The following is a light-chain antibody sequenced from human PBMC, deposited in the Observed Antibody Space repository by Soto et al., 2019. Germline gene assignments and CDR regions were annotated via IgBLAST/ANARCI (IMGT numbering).Light chain of an antibody. CDR1: QGVSSN. CDR2: GAS. J-gene: IGKJ3*01. V-gene: IGKV3-15*01. CDR3: QQYNNWPFT. Sequence: EIVMTQSPATLSVSPGERATLSCRASQGVSSNLAWYQQKPGQAPRLLIYGASTRATGIPARFSGSGSGTEFTLTISILQSEDFAVYYCQQYNNWPFTFGPGTKVDIK.